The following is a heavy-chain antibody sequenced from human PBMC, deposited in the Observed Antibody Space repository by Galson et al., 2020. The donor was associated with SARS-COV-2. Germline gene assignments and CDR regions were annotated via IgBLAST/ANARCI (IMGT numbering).Heavy chain of an antibody. J-gene: IGHJ6*02. CDR3: ARESGDGLWSEWEGV. Sequence: PGGSLRLSCAASGFTFSSYSMNWVRQAPGKGLEWVSSISSSSSYIYYADSVKGRFTISRDNAKNSLYLQMNSLRAEDTAVYYCARESGDGLWSEWEGVWGQGTTVTVSS. CDR1: GFTFSSYS. D-gene: IGHD3-3*01. CDR2: ISSSSSYI. V-gene: IGHV3-21*01.